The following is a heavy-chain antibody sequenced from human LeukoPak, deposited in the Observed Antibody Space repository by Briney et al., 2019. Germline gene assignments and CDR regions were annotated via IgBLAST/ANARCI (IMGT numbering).Heavy chain of an antibody. D-gene: IGHD3-3*01. Sequence: QASETLSLTCAVSGYSISSGCYWGWIRQPPGKGLEWIGSIYHSGSTYYNPSLKSRVTISVDTSKNQFSLKLSSVTAADTAVYYCARLYAPTVRFLEWYGDYWGQGTLVTVSS. CDR1: GYSISSGCY. CDR3: ARLYAPTVRFLEWYGDY. J-gene: IGHJ4*02. V-gene: IGHV4-38-2*01. CDR2: IYHSGST.